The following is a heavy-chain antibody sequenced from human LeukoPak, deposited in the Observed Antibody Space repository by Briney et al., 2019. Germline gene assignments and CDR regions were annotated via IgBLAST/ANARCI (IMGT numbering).Heavy chain of an antibody. D-gene: IGHD1-26*01. Sequence: ASVKVSCKASGYTFNNYGISWVRQAPGQGLEWMGWVTSYNGDTNYAQKFQGRVTMSTDTSTSTAYMELRSLRSDDTAVYYCARDRAVGATHYYYYMDVWGKGTTVTISS. CDR2: VTSYNGDT. V-gene: IGHV1-18*01. CDR3: ARDRAVGATHYYYYMDV. J-gene: IGHJ6*03. CDR1: GYTFNNYG.